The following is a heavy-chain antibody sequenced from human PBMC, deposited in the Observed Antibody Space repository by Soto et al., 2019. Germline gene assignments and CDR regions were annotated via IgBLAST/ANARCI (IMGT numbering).Heavy chain of an antibody. CDR3: ARERSSGREFDY. J-gene: IGHJ4*02. D-gene: IGHD6-25*01. V-gene: IGHV1-46*01. Sequence: QVQLVQSGAEMKRPGASVILSCKASGYIFTTYSIHWVRQTAGQGLEWMAKVEPRDGSTGYAQKFRGRVSMAWDTSTGTVSMEVSSLTSDDKATYYCARERSSGREFDYWGQGTQVTVSS. CDR1: GYIFTTYS. CDR2: VEPRDGST.